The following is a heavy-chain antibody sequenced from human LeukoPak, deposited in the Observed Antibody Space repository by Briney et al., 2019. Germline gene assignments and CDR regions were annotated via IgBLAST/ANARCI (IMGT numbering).Heavy chain of an antibody. CDR2: INSDGTTT. V-gene: IGHV3-74*03. CDR3: ARRVEATRWFDP. CDR1: GFTFSNYF. Sequence: GGSLRLSCAASGFTFSNYFMHWVRQAPGKGLGWVSRINSDGTTTMYADSVKGRFTISRDNANNTLYLQMNSLRDEDTAVYYCARRVEATRWFDPWGQGTLVAVSS. D-gene: IGHD5-12*01. J-gene: IGHJ5*02.